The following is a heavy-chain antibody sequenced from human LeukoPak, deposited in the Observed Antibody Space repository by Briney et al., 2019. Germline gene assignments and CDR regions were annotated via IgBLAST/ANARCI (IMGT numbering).Heavy chain of an antibody. CDR1: GFTFSSYA. CDR3: AKAIGYYYGSESYYNVPNWFDP. J-gene: IGHJ5*02. Sequence: GGSLRLSCAASGFTFSSYAMSWVRQAPGKGLEWVSAISGSGGSTYYADSVKGRFTISRDNSKNTLYLQMNSLRAEDTAVYYCAKAIGYYYGSESYYNVPNWFDPWGQGTLVTVSS. CDR2: ISGSGGST. V-gene: IGHV3-23*01. D-gene: IGHD3-10*01.